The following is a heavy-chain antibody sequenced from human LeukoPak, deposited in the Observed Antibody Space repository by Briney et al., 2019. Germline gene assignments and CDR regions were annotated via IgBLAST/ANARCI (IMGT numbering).Heavy chain of an antibody. Sequence: ASVKVSCKASGYNFTGYYLHWVRQAPGQGLEWMGWINPNTGGTNYAQKFQGRVTMTRDTSISTAYMELSRLRSDDTAVYYCARDTAAAPGGLTRYYFDYWGQGTLVTVSS. V-gene: IGHV1-2*02. CDR1: GYNFTGYY. CDR2: INPNTGGT. D-gene: IGHD6-13*01. J-gene: IGHJ4*02. CDR3: ARDTAAAPGGLTRYYFDY.